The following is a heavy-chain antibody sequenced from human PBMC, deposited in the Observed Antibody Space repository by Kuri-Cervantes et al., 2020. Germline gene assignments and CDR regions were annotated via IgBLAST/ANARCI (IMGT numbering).Heavy chain of an antibody. CDR2: ISGSGGST. CDR3: ARDPPHYDVWSCYLGVGPATPDY. Sequence: GASLKISCAASGFTFNNYWMSWVRQAPGKGLEWVSAISGSGGSTYYEDFVNGRFTISSDNAKKTLDLHMNSLRAEDTAVYYCARDPPHYDVWSCYLGVGPATPDYWGQGTLVTVSS. V-gene: IGHV3-23*01. D-gene: IGHD3-3*01. J-gene: IGHJ4*02. CDR1: GFTFNNYW.